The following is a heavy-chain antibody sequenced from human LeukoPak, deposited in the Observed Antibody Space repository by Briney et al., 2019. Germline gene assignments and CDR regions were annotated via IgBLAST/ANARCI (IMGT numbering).Heavy chain of an antibody. Sequence: PGGSLRLSCAASGFTFSHYAMHWVRQAPGKGLDWVAVISYDGTNKYYADSVKGRFTISRDNAKNRLHLQMNSLRGEDTAVYYCSKDLAENLIAAADTDDYWGQGTLVTVSS. CDR1: GFTFSHYA. V-gene: IGHV3-30*18. J-gene: IGHJ4*02. CDR3: SKDLAENLIAAADTDDY. CDR2: ISYDGTNK. D-gene: IGHD6-13*01.